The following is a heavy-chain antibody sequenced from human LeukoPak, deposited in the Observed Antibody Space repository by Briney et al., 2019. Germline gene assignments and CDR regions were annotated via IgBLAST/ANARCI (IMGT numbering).Heavy chain of an antibody. J-gene: IGHJ4*02. Sequence: GGSLRLSCAASGFTFSSYAMTWVRQAPGKGLEWVSVIGYSGGDIQYADSVRGRFTISRDNSKNTLYLQMNSLRVEDTAVYYCAKYAPPTTVVTRFFDYWGQGTLVTVSS. D-gene: IGHD4-23*01. V-gene: IGHV3-23*01. CDR1: GFTFSSYA. CDR3: AKYAPPTTVVTRFFDY. CDR2: IGYSGGDI.